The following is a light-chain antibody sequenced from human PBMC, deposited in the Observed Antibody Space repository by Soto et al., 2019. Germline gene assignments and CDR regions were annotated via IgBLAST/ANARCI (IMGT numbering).Light chain of an antibody. CDR3: QQYDDLPIT. V-gene: IGKV1-33*01. CDR2: DAS. CDR1: QDISHF. Sequence: DIQMTQSPSSLSASVGDRVTFTCRASQDISHFLNWYQQKPGKAPKLLIYDASNLQTGVPSRFSGRGSGTDFTFTISSLQPDDSGTYYCQQYDDLPITFGQGTRLEIK. J-gene: IGKJ5*01.